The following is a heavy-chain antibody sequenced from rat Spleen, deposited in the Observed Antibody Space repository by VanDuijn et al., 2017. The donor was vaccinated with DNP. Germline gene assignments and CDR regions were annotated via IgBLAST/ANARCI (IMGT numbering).Heavy chain of an antibody. CDR1: GFTFSHYD. J-gene: IGHJ2*01. CDR3: ARINYGSYGFDY. Sequence: EVQLVESGGGLVQPGKSMKLSCAASGFTFSHYDMAWVRQAPQKGLEWVATISYDGNNTFYRDSVKGRFTFSRDNAKSTLYLQRDSLRSEDTATYYCARINYGSYGFDYWGQGVMVTVSS. V-gene: IGHV5-7*01. D-gene: IGHD1-3*01. CDR2: ISYDGNNT.